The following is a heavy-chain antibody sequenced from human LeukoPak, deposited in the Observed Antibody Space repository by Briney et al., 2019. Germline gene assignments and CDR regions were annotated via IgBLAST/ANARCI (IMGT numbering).Heavy chain of an antibody. D-gene: IGHD6-19*01. CDR3: AKDHLAVAGTAMRFEY. CDR1: GFTFDDYA. J-gene: IGHJ4*02. Sequence: GGSLRLSCAASGFTFDDYAMHWVRQAPGKGLEWVSGITWSSDTIGYADSVKGRFTISRDNAKNSLYLQMNSLGAEDTALYYCAKDHLAVAGTAMRFEYWGQGTLVTVPS. CDR2: ITWSSDTI. V-gene: IGHV3-9*01.